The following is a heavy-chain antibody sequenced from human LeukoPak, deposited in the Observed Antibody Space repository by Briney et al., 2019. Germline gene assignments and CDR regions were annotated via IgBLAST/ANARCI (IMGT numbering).Heavy chain of an antibody. Sequence: GGSLRLSCAASGFTFRTYGMQWVRQAPGKGLEWVAVISYDGSDKYYADSVKGRFTISRDNSMNTLHLQMNSLRAEDTAVYYCATVPGARTYSYYMDVWGKGTTVTVSS. V-gene: IGHV3-30*03. J-gene: IGHJ6*03. CDR1: GFTFRTYG. D-gene: IGHD2-2*01. CDR2: ISYDGSDK. CDR3: ATVPGARTYSYYMDV.